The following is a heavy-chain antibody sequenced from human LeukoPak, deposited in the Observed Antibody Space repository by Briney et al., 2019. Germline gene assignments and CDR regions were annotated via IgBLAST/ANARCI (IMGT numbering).Heavy chain of an antibody. CDR3: ARVADYYDSSGSNDY. D-gene: IGHD3-22*01. V-gene: IGHV4-61*02. Sequence: SETLSLTCTVSGASISSGSYYWNWIRQPAGKGLEWIGRIFASGSTNYNPSLKSRVTISLDTSKNQLSLKLSSVTAADTAVYYCARVADYYDSSGSNDYWGQGTLVTVSS. CDR1: GASISSGSYY. J-gene: IGHJ4*02. CDR2: IFASGST.